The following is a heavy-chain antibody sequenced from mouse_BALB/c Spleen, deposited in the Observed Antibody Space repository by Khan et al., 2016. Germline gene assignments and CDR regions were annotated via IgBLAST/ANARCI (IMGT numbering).Heavy chain of an antibody. V-gene: IGHV5-17*02. CDR1: GFTFSSFG. J-gene: IGHJ4*01. CDR2: ISSGSSTI. CDR3: ARKGARSSYAMDY. Sequence: VQLKESGGGLVQPGGSRKLSCAASGFTFSSFGMHWVRQAPEKGLEWVAYISSGSSTIYYASTVKGRFTISRDNPTNTLFLQMTSLRSADSAMYYCARKGARSSYAMDYWGQGTSVTVSS.